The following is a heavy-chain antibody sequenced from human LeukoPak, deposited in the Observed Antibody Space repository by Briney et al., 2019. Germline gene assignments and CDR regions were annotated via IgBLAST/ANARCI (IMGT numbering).Heavy chain of an antibody. CDR2: ISYDGSNK. V-gene: IGHV3-30*03. J-gene: IGHJ4*02. Sequence: GRSLRLSCAASGFTFSSYGMHWVRQAPGKGLEWVAFISYDGSNKYYADSVKGRFTVSRDNSKNTLYLQMNSLRAEDTAVYYCARDRGLDRGCFDYWGQGTLVTVSS. CDR3: ARDRGLDRGCFDY. CDR1: GFTFSSYG. D-gene: IGHD3-10*01.